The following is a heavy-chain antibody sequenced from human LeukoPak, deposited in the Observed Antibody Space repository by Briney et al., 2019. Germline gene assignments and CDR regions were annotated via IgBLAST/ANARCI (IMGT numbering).Heavy chain of an antibody. V-gene: IGHV1-2*06. J-gene: IGHJ4*02. D-gene: IGHD3-22*01. CDR3: ARANGGMIIVVQYDY. CDR2: SDPNCGDT. Sequence: ASVQVCCKGSDYTFTDYYMHGVRQAPGQGVKWMGRSDPNCGDTNYVKKFHGRVTMTRDTFISTAYMELNRLRSDDTAVYYSARANGGMIIVVQYDYWGQGTLVTVSS. CDR1: DYTFTDYY.